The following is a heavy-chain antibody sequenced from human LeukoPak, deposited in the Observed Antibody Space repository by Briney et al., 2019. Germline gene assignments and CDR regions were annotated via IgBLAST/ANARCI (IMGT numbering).Heavy chain of an antibody. V-gene: IGHV1-2*02. CDR3: ARGRLQQLVAAWFDP. CDR2: INPNSGDT. Sequence: ASVKVSCKASGYTFTGDYMHWVRQAPGQGLEWMGWINPNSGDTNYGQKSQGRVTMTRDTSISTAYMELSRLRFDDTAIYYCARGRLQQLVAAWFDPWGQGTLVTVSS. J-gene: IGHJ5*02. CDR1: GYTFTGDY. D-gene: IGHD6-13*01.